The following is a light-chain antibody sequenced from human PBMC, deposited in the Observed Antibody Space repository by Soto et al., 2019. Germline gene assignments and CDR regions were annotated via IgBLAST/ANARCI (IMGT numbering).Light chain of an antibody. CDR2: AAS. CDR1: QSVSNSY. V-gene: IGKV3-20*01. Sequence: EIVLTQSPGILSLSPGERATLSCRASQSVSNSYLAWYQQKPGQAPRLLMYAASNRATGIPDRCSGSGSGTDFTLTIKRLEPEDFSVYYCQQFPTWTFGQGTKVEIK. J-gene: IGKJ1*01. CDR3: QQFPTWT.